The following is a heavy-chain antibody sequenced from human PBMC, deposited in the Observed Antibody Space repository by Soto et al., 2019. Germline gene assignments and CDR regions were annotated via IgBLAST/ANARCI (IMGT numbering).Heavy chain of an antibody. CDR1: GFTFSTYG. V-gene: IGHV3-30*18. Sequence: PGGSLRLSCAASGFTFSTYGMHWVRQSPGKGLEWVAVISYDGSNTYYADSVKGRFTISRDNSKNTLYLQMNSLRAEDTAVYYCANAPSYPYGSGSPGYYGMDVWGQGTTVTVSS. CDR2: ISYDGSNT. D-gene: IGHD3-10*01. J-gene: IGHJ6*02. CDR3: ANAPSYPYGSGSPGYYGMDV.